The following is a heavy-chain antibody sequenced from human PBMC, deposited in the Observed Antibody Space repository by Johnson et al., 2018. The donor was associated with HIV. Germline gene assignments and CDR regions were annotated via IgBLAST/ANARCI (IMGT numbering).Heavy chain of an antibody. CDR2: TNSDGSST. D-gene: IGHD2-21*01. J-gene: IGHJ3*01. Sequence: MLLVESGGGLVQPGRSLRLSCAASGFTFDDYAMHWVRQAPGKGLVWVSRTNSDGSSTTYADSVKGRFTISRDKAKDTLHLQMNSLRAEDTAVYYCAKVDCGGDTCAGYDPFDLWGQGTLVTVSS. CDR3: AKVDCGGDTCAGYDPFDL. V-gene: IGHV3-74*02. CDR1: GFTFDDYA.